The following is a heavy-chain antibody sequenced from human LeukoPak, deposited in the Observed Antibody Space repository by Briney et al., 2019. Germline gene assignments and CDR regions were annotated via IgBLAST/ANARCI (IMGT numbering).Heavy chain of an antibody. V-gene: IGHV4-4*02. Sequence: SGTLSLTCAVSGGSISSSNWWSWVRQPPGKGLEWIGEIYHSGSTNYNPSLKSRVTISVDKSKNQFSLKLSSVTAADTAVYYCARDTPHHYYYYMDVWGKGTTVTVSS. J-gene: IGHJ6*03. CDR3: ARDTPHHYYYYMDV. CDR2: IYHSGST. CDR1: GGSISSSNW.